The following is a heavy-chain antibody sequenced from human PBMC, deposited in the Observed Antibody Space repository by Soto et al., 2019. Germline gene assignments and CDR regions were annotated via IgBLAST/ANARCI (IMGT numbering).Heavy chain of an antibody. CDR3: AKTDSGRYTPFDS. V-gene: IGHV3-23*01. J-gene: IGHJ5*01. Sequence: EVQLLESGGGLVQPGGSLRLSCAASGFIFSSYALSWVRQAPGKGLEWVSAISGSGTTTYYADSVKGRFTFSRDNSKKMLDQPTNSLRAEDTAENYCAKTDSGRYTPFDSWGPGTLVTVST. CDR2: ISGSGTTT. CDR1: GFIFSSYA. D-gene: IGHD6-19*01.